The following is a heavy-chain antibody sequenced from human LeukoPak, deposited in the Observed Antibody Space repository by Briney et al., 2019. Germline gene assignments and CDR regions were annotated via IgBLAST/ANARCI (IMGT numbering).Heavy chain of an antibody. J-gene: IGHJ4*02. Sequence: PGGSLRLSCAASGFTFSSYTMNWVRQAPGKGLEWVSSISSSSNYIYYADSVKGRFTISRDNARNSLYLQMNSLRAEDTAVYYCARDHLAGWALEYWGQGTLVTVSS. V-gene: IGHV3-21*01. CDR2: ISSSSNYI. CDR1: GFTFSSYT. CDR3: ARDHLAGWALEY. D-gene: IGHD6-19*01.